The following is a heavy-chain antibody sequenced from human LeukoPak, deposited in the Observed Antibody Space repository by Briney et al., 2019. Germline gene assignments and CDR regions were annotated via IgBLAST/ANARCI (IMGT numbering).Heavy chain of an antibody. V-gene: IGHV4-4*07. CDR3: ARVDYYGSTGYYYSAFDI. D-gene: IGHD3-22*01. CDR2: IYSTGNT. CDR1: GGSISSYY. Sequence: KSSETLSLTCTVSGGSISSYYWSWIRQPAGKGLEWIGRIYSTGNTNYNPSLKSRVTMSVDTSKSQFSLKLSSVTAADTAVYYCARVDYYGSTGYYYSAFDIWGQGTMVTVSS. J-gene: IGHJ3*02.